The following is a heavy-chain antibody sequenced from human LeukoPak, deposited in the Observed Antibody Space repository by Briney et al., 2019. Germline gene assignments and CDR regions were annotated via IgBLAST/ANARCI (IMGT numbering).Heavy chain of an antibody. J-gene: IGHJ6*02. CDR3: AKFLAETDILSPWYQLLSAYYYYGMDV. CDR2: ISSNGGST. D-gene: IGHD2-2*01. Sequence: PGGSLRLSCAASGFTFSSYAMHWVRQAPGKGLEYVSAISSNGGSTYYANSVKGRFTISRDNSKNTLYLQMNSLRAEDTAVYYCAKFLAETDILSPWYQLLSAYYYYGMDVWGQGTTVTVSS. V-gene: IGHV3-64*01. CDR1: GFTFSSYA.